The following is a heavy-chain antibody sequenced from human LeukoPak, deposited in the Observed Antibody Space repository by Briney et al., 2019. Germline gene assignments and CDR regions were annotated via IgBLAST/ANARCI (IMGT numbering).Heavy chain of an antibody. J-gene: IGHJ6*03. CDR3: AIMTQNYGDYKYYYMDV. Sequence: SETLSLTCTVSGYSISNGYYWGWIRQPPGKGLEWIGEINHSGSTNYNPSLKSRVTISVDTSKNQFSLKLSSVTAADTAVYYCAIMTQNYGDYKYYYMDVWGKGTTVTISS. CDR2: INHSGST. V-gene: IGHV4-38-2*02. D-gene: IGHD4-17*01. CDR1: GYSISNGYY.